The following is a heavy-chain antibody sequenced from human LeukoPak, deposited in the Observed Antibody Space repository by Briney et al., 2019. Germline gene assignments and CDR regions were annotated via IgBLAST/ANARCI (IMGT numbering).Heavy chain of an antibody. CDR3: ARFRAFDI. CDR1: GDSIGSSRSY. V-gene: IGHV4-4*07. CDR2: IYTSGST. J-gene: IGHJ3*02. Sequence: SETLSLTCTVSGDSIGSSRSYWSWIRQPAGKGLEWIGRIYTSGSTNYNPSLKSRVTMSVDTSKNQFSLKLTSVTAADTAVYYCARFRAFDIWGRGTLVTVSS.